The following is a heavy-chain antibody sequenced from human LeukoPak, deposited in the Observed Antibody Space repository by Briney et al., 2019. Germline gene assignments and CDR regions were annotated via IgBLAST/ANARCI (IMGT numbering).Heavy chain of an antibody. J-gene: IGHJ5*01. Sequence: GRSLRLSCAASGFTFSDYGIHWVRQAPGKGLEWVAVICWDGTNKDYEDSVKGRFTISRDNAKNTLYLQMNSPRAEDTAVYYCAKDRGSYSTTADSWGQGTLVTVSS. CDR3: AKDRGSYSTTADS. D-gene: IGHD1-26*01. V-gene: IGHV3-33*06. CDR2: ICWDGTNK. CDR1: GFTFSDYG.